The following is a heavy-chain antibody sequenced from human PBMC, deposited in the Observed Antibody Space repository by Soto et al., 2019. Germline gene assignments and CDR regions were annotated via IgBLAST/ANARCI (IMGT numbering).Heavy chain of an antibody. CDR2: IVVGSGNT. Sequence: SVKVSCKASGFTFTSSAMQWVRQARGQRLEWIGWIVVGSGNTNYAQKFQERVTITRDMSTSTAYMELSSLRSEDTAVYYCARPATGTGFVFDPWGQGTLVTVSS. D-gene: IGHD6-13*01. CDR1: GFTFTSSA. J-gene: IGHJ5*02. CDR3: ARPATGTGFVFDP. V-gene: IGHV1-58*02.